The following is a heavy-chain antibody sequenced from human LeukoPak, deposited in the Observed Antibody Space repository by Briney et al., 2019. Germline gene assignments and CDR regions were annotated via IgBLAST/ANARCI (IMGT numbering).Heavy chain of an antibody. Sequence: GGSLRLSCAASGFTFSSYAMSWVRQAPGKGLEWVSAISGSGGSTYYADSVKGRFTISRDNSKNTLYLQMNSLRAEDTAVYYCAKDVLSSGWYGDAFDIWGQGTMVTVSS. J-gene: IGHJ3*02. CDR2: ISGSGGST. CDR3: AKDVLSSGWYGDAFDI. D-gene: IGHD6-19*01. V-gene: IGHV3-23*01. CDR1: GFTFSSYA.